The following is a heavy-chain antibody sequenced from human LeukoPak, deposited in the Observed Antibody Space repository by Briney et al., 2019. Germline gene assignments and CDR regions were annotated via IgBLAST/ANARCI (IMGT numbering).Heavy chain of an antibody. Sequence: SETLSLTCAVYGGSFSGYYWSWIRQPPGKGLEWIGEINHSGSTNYNPSLKSRVTISVDTSKNQFSLKLSSVTAADTAVYYCARSGLWYAWFDPWGQGTLVPVSS. CDR1: GGSFSGYY. CDR3: ARSGLWYAWFDP. CDR2: INHSGST. D-gene: IGHD2-15*01. V-gene: IGHV4-34*01. J-gene: IGHJ5*02.